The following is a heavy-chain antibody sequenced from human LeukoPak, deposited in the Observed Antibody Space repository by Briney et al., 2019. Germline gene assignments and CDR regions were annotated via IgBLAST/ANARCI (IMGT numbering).Heavy chain of an antibody. CDR2: IIPILGIA. V-gene: IGHV1-69*04. J-gene: IGHJ4*02. CDR1: GGTFSSYA. CDR3: DVAVAGTGAPDY. D-gene: IGHD6-19*01. Sequence: SVKVSCKASGGTFSSYAISWVRQAPGQGLEWMGRIIPILGIANYAQKFQGRVTITADKSTSTAYMELSSLRSEDTAVYYCDVAVAGTGAPDYWGQGTLVTVSS.